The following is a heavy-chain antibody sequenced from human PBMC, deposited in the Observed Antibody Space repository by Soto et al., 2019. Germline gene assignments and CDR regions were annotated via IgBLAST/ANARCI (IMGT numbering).Heavy chain of an antibody. D-gene: IGHD3-16*02. CDR2: ISYDGSNK. J-gene: IGHJ6*02. Sequence: GGSLRLSCAASGFTFSSYAMHWVRQAPGKGLEWVAVISYDGSNKYYADSVKGRFTISRDNSKNTLYLQMNSLRAEDTAVYYCAREREVSGVSDYYYYGMDVWGQGTTVTVSS. V-gene: IGHV3-30-3*01. CDR1: GFTFSSYA. CDR3: AREREVSGVSDYYYYGMDV.